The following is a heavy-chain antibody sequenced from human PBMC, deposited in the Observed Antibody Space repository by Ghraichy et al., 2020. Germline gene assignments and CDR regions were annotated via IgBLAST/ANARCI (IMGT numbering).Heavy chain of an antibody. J-gene: IGHJ3*02. CDR1: GFSLSTSGVC. CDR2: IYWDDDK. CDR3: AHRPDTVRAFDI. V-gene: IGHV2-5*02. Sequence: SGPTLVKPTQTLTLTCTFSGFSLSTSGVCVGWIRQPPGKALEWLALIYWDDDKRYSPSLKNRLTITKDTSKNQVVLTVTNMDPVDTATYFCAHRPDTVRAFDIWGQGTMVTVSS. D-gene: IGHD4-17*01.